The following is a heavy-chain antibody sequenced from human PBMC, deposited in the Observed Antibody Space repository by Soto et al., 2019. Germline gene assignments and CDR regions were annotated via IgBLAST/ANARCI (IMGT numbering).Heavy chain of an antibody. V-gene: IGHV3-7*03. CDR3: ARVFNQQLADY. J-gene: IGHJ4*02. CDR1: GFTFSSDW. D-gene: IGHD6-13*01. CDR2: IKQDGSEQ. Sequence: EVQLVESGGGLVQPGGSRRLSCAASGFTFSSDWMSWVRQAPGKGLAWVANIKQDGSEQYYVDSVKGRFTISRDNAKNSLYLQMNSLRAEYTAVYYCARVFNQQLADYWGQGTLVTVSS.